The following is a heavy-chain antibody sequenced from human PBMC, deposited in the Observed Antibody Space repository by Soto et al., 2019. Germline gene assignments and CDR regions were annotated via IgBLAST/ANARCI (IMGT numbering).Heavy chain of an antibody. Sequence: EVQLVESGGGLVQPGGSLRLSCTASGFSFSDHYMDWVRQAPGKGLEWVGRTRNKANNYTTEYAASVRGRFTISRDDSKNSQYLHMNSLKTEDTAVYYCSILGYCSSTSCYWGQGTLVTVSS. D-gene: IGHD2-2*01. CDR1: GFSFSDHY. V-gene: IGHV3-72*01. CDR2: TRNKANNYTT. J-gene: IGHJ1*01. CDR3: SILGYCSSTSCY.